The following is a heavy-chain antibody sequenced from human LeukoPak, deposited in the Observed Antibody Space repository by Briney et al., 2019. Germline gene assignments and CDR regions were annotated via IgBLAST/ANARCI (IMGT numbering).Heavy chain of an antibody. CDR1: GFIFSNYW. J-gene: IGHJ4*02. Sequence: GGSLRLSCAASGFIFSNYWMTWVRQAPGKGLERVAHIRQDGSERHYVDSVKDRFTISRDNAKNSLDLQMDSLRAEDTAVYYCARDWGSTGYDLYDSWGQGTLVTVSS. CDR3: ARDWGSTGYDLYDS. CDR2: IRQDGSER. D-gene: IGHD5-12*01. V-gene: IGHV3-7*01.